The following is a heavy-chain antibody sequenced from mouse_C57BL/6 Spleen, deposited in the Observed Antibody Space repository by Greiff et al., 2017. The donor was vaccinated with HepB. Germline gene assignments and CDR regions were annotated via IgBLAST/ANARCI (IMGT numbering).Heavy chain of an antibody. CDR2: ISSGGSYT. CDR1: GFTFSSYG. CDR3: ARHGEGFDY. V-gene: IGHV5-6*01. J-gene: IGHJ2*01. Sequence: VESGGDLVKPGGSLKLSCAASGFTFSSYGMSWVRQTPDKRLEWVATISSGGSYTYYPDSVKGRFTISRDNAKNTLYLQMSSLKSEDTAMYYCARHGEGFDYWGQGTTLTVSS.